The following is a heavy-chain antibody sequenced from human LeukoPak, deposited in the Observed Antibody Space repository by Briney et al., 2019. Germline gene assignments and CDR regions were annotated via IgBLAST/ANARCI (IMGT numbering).Heavy chain of an antibody. CDR1: GYTYTGHY. D-gene: IGHD6-19*01. CDR3: ALFSGWTSYYFDY. J-gene: IGHJ4*02. CDR2: INPNSGGT. V-gene: IGHV1-2*02. Sequence: GASVKVSCKASGYTYTGHYMHWVRQAPGQGLEWMGWINPNSGGTNYAQKFQGRVTMTRDTSISTAYMELSRLRSDDTAVYYCALFSGWTSYYFDYWGQGTLVTVSS.